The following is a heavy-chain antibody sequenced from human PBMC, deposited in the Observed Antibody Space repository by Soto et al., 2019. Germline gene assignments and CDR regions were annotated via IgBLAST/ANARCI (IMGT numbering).Heavy chain of an antibody. CDR1: GFTFSSYA. CDR3: AKDELLSWELRPGAFDI. Sequence: PGGSLRLSCAASGFTFSSYAMSWVRQAPGKGLEWVPAISGSGGSTYYADSVKGRFTISRDNSKNTLYLQMNSLRAEDTAVYYCAKDELLSWELRPGAFDIWGQGTMVTVSS. D-gene: IGHD1-26*01. J-gene: IGHJ3*02. CDR2: ISGSGGST. V-gene: IGHV3-23*01.